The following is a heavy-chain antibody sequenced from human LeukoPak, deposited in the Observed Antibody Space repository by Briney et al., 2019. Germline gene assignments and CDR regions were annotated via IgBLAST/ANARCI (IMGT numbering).Heavy chain of an antibody. Sequence: GGSLRLSCVASGFTFSGFALLWVRQVPGKGLEWVSAISAGTTNKYYAVSVKGGFTISRDNSKNNLYLQKNSLRAEDTAIYYCGKGRAVVGAAGPDHWGQGTLVTVSS. V-gene: IGHV3-23*01. CDR3: GKGRAVVGAAGPDH. CDR1: GFTFSGFA. D-gene: IGHD2-15*01. CDR2: ISAGTTNK. J-gene: IGHJ4*02.